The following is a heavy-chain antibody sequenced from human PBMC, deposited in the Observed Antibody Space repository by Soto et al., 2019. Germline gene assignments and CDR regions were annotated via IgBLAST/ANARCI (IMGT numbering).Heavy chain of an antibody. CDR1: GVSISSHDW. J-gene: IGHJ4*02. Sequence: QVQLQESGPGLVKPSGTLSLTCAVSGVSISSHDWWTWVRQPPGKGLEWMGESHQSGNTNYNSSLESRVTISVDKSKNQFSLNLSSVTVADTAVYYCATRDTSRFYWGQGTLVTVSS. D-gene: IGHD6-13*01. V-gene: IGHV4-4*02. CDR3: ATRDTSRFY. CDR2: SHQSGNT.